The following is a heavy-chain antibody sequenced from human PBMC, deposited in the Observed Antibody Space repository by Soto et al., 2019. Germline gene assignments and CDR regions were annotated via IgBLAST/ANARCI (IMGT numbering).Heavy chain of an antibody. D-gene: IGHD3-10*01. CDR3: ARVGRYGSGNTFDY. V-gene: IGHV3-48*02. CDR2: ISSSSSTI. Sequence: LSCAASGFTFSSYSMNWVRQAPGKGLEWVSYISSSSSTIYYADSVKGRFTISRDNAKNSLYLQMNSLRDEDTAVYYCARVGRYGSGNTFDYWGQGTLVTVS. CDR1: GFTFSSYS. J-gene: IGHJ4*02.